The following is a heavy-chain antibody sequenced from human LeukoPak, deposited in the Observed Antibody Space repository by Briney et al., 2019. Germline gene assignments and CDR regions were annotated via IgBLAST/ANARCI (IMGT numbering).Heavy chain of an antibody. CDR1: GCSISSSSYY. J-gene: IGHJ5*02. D-gene: IGHD6-13*01. Sequence: SETLSLTCTVSGCSISSSSYYWGWLRQPPGKGLEWIGSIYYSGSTYYNPSLKSRVTISVDTSKNQFSLKLSSVTAADTAVYYCARSSGYSSSGGLNWFDTWGQGTLVTVSS. CDR3: ARSSGYSSSGGLNWFDT. V-gene: IGHV4-39*01. CDR2: IYYSGST.